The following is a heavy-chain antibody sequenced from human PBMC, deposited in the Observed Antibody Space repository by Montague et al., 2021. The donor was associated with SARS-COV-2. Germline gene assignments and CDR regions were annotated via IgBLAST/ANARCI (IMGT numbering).Heavy chain of an antibody. V-gene: IGHV4-39*01. D-gene: IGHD1-1*01. Sequence: SETLSLTCTVSGGSITVSRYDWGWIRQPPGKGLEWTGSVHYTGTTSYNASLKSRLTISVDTSENQFSLKMTSVTASDTAVYYCARHRANAGSSDIWGQGTMVTVSS. CDR1: GGSITVSRYD. CDR2: VHYTGTT. J-gene: IGHJ3*02. CDR3: ARHRANAGSSDI.